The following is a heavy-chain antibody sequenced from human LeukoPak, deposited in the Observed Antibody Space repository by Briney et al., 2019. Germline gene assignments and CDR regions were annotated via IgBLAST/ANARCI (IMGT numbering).Heavy chain of an antibody. CDR1: GGSFSGYY. Sequence: SETLSLTCGIYGGSFSGYYWSWIRQPPGKGLEWIGEIYHSGSTNYNPSLKSRVTISLDTSKNQFSLKLRSVTAADTAVYYCARSPSYDFWSGVRDFDYWGQGTLVTVSS. J-gene: IGHJ4*02. V-gene: IGHV4-34*01. D-gene: IGHD3/OR15-3a*01. CDR3: ARSPSYDFWSGVRDFDY. CDR2: IYHSGST.